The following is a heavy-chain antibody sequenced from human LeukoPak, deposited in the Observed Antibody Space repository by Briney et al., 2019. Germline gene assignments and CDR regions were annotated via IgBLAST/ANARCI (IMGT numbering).Heavy chain of an antibody. V-gene: IGHV1-2*02. Sequence: GASVKVSCKASIFADYYIYWVRQAPGQGLEWMGWINPNSGGTNYAQKFQGRVTMTRDTSISTAYMELSSLRSDDTAVYYCASRTLGLLRKGGPMDVWGKGTTVTVSS. J-gene: IGHJ6*03. CDR1: IFADYY. CDR3: ASRTLGLLRKGGPMDV. D-gene: IGHD3-16*01. CDR2: INPNSGGT.